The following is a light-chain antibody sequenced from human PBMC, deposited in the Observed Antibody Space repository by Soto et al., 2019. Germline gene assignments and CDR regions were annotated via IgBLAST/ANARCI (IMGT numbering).Light chain of an antibody. CDR2: AAS. V-gene: IGKV1-39*01. CDR3: QQSYSTHRT. CDR1: QSSSSY. J-gene: IGKJ1*01. Sequence: DIQMTKSPSSLSASVGDRVTITCRASQSSSSYLNWYQQKPGKAPKLLIYAASSLQSGVPSRFSGSGSGTDFTLTISSLQPEDFATYYCQQSYSTHRTFGQGTKVEIK.